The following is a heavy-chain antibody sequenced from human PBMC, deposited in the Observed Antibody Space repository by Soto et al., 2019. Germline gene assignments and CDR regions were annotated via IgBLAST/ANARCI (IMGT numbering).Heavy chain of an antibody. V-gene: IGHV3-7*03. J-gene: IGHJ4*02. CDR1: GFTFSNSW. Sequence: PGGSLRLSCAASGFTFSNSWMTWVRQAPGKGLEWVANMNQDGSEKYYEDSAKGRFTISRDNAKNSLSLQMNSLRAEDTAVYFSARDNRGTFDYWGQGALVTVSA. D-gene: IGHD7-27*01. CDR3: ARDNRGTFDY. CDR2: MNQDGSEK.